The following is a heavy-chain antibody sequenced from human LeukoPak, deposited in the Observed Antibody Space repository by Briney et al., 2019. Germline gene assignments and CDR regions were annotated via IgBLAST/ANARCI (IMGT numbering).Heavy chain of an antibody. Sequence: GGSLRLSCAASGFTVSSNYMSWVRQAPGKGLEWVSVIYSGGSTYYADSVKGRFTISRDNSKNTLYLQMNSLRAEDTAVYYCARGVPTGIDYFDYWGQGTLVTVSS. CDR1: GFTVSSNY. CDR3: ARGVPTGIDYFDY. CDR2: IYSGGST. D-gene: IGHD1-1*01. V-gene: IGHV3-66*01. J-gene: IGHJ4*02.